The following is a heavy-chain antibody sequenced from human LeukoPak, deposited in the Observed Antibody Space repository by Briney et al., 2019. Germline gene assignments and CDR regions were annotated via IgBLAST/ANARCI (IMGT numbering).Heavy chain of an antibody. J-gene: IGHJ6*03. CDR2: ISAYNGNT. D-gene: IGHD3-10*01. Sequence: GASVKVSCKASGYTFTSYGISWVRQAPGQGLEWMGWISAYNGNTNYAQKFQGRVTITADESTSTAYMELSSLRSEDTAVYYCARGYEYYYGSGSYSPQYYYYMDVWGKGTTVTISS. V-gene: IGHV1-18*01. CDR3: ARGYEYYYGSGSYSPQYYYYMDV. CDR1: GYTFTSYG.